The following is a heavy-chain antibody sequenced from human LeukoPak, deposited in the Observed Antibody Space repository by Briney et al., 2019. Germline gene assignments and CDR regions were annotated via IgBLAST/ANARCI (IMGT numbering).Heavy chain of an antibody. V-gene: IGHV1-69-2*01. CDR3: ATYWELLGNLAFDY. CDR1: GYTFTDYY. D-gene: IGHD1-26*01. CDR2: VDPEDGET. J-gene: IGHJ4*02. Sequence: ASVKVPCKVSGYTFTDYYMHWVQQAPGKGLEWMGLVDPEDGETIYAEKFQGRVTITADTSTDIAHMELSSLRSEDTAVHYCATYWELLGNLAFDYWGQGTLVTVSS.